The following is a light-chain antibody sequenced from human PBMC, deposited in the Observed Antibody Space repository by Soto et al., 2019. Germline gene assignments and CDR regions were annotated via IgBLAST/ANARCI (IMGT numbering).Light chain of an antibody. Sequence: EIVLTQSPGTLSLSPGERATLSCRASQSVRSSYLAWYQQKPGQAPRLLIYGASSRATGIPDRFSGSGSGTDFTLTISRLDPEDFAMYYCQQYGSSPWTFGQGTKVEIK. J-gene: IGKJ1*01. CDR3: QQYGSSPWT. CDR2: GAS. CDR1: QSVRSSY. V-gene: IGKV3-20*01.